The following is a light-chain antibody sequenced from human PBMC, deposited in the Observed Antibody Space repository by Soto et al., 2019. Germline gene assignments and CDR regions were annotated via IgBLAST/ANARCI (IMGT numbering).Light chain of an antibody. CDR2: GAS. V-gene: IGKV3-15*01. J-gene: IGKJ2*01. CDR1: QNINSY. Sequence: EIVMTQSPVTLSVSPGERATLSCRASQNINSYLAWYQQKPGQAPRLLIHGASTRATGIPARFSGSGSGTEFTLTISSLQSEDFAVYYCQQYNNWPLYTFGQGTKVDMK. CDR3: QQYNNWPLYT.